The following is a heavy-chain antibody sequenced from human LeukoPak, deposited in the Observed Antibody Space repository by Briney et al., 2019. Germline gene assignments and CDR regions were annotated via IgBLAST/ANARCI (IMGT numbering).Heavy chain of an antibody. D-gene: IGHD3/OR15-3a*01. J-gene: IGHJ6*02. Sequence: PSETLSLTCAVYGGSFSGYYWSWIRQPPGKGLEWIGEINHSGSTNYNPSLKSRVTISVDTSKNQFSLQLNSVTPEDTAVYYCARDLEIQHPQILGLGHYYYYGMDVWGQGTTVTVSS. CDR2: INHSGST. V-gene: IGHV4-34*01. CDR3: ARDLEIQHPQILGLGHYYYYGMDV. CDR1: GGSFSGYY.